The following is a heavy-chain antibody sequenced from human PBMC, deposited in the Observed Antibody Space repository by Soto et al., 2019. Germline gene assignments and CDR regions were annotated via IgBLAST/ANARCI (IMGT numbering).Heavy chain of an antibody. CDR1: GFTLSSYW. CDR2: IKQDGSEK. Sequence: PGGSLRLACAASGFTLSSYWMSWVRQAPGKGLEWVANIKQDGSEKYYVDSVKGRFTISRDNAKNSLYLQMNSLRAEDTAVYYCARATGYSGYGGFYYYYGMDVWGQGTTVTVSS. V-gene: IGHV3-7*03. J-gene: IGHJ6*02. D-gene: IGHD5-12*01. CDR3: ARATGYSGYGGFYYYYGMDV.